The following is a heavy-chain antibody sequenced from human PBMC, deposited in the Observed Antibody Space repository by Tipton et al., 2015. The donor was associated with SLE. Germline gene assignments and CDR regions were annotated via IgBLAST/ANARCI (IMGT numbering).Heavy chain of an antibody. Sequence: LRLSCTVSGGSISSSSYYWGWIRQPPGKGLEWIGSIYYSGSTYYNPSLKSRVTISVDTSKNQFSLKLRSVTAADTAVYYCARVLMGFGEPRAPTRGYYYYMDVWGKGTTVTVSS. V-gene: IGHV4-39*07. CDR2: IYYSGST. CDR1: GGSISSSSYY. CDR3: ARVLMGFGEPRAPTRGYYYYMDV. D-gene: IGHD3-10*01. J-gene: IGHJ6*03.